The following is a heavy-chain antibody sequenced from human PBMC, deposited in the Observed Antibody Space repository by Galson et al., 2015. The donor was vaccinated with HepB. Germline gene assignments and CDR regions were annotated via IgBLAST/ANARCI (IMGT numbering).Heavy chain of an antibody. CDR2: ISYDGSNK. J-gene: IGHJ4*02. V-gene: IGHV3-30-3*01. Sequence: SLRLSCAASGFTFSSYAMHWVRQAPGKGLEWVAVISYDGSNKYYADSVKGRFTISRDNSKNTLYLQMNSLRAEDTAVYYCARDYYFNSHPFDYWGQGTLVTVSS. CDR3: ARDYYFNSHPFDY. D-gene: IGHD2/OR15-2a*01. CDR1: GFTFSSYA.